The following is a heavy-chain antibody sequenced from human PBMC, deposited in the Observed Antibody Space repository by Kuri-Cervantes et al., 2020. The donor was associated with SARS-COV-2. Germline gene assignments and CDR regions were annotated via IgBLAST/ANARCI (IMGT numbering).Heavy chain of an antibody. CDR1: GFTFSHYG. Sequence: GGSLRLSCEASGFTFSHYGMNWVRQAPGKGLEWVSSISSSSSYIYYADSVKGRFTISRDNAKNSLYLQMNSLRAEDTAVYYCARDGMITFGGVIVRDYMDVWGKGTTVTVSS. CDR3: ARDGMITFGGVIVRDYMDV. V-gene: IGHV3-21*01. D-gene: IGHD3-16*02. J-gene: IGHJ6*03. CDR2: ISSSSSYI.